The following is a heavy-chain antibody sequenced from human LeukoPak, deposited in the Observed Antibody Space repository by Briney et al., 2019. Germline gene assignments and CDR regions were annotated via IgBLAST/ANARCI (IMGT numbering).Heavy chain of an antibody. CDR3: ASDPYSGSGPYFDY. J-gene: IGHJ4*02. CDR2: IWYDGSNK. D-gene: IGHD1-26*01. Sequence: GRSLRLSCAASGFIFSSYGMHWVRQAPGKGLEWVAVIWYDGSNKYYADSVKGRFTISRDNSKNTLYLQMNSLRAEDTAVYYCASDPYSGSGPYFDYWGQGTLVTVSS. CDR1: GFIFSSYG. V-gene: IGHV3-33*01.